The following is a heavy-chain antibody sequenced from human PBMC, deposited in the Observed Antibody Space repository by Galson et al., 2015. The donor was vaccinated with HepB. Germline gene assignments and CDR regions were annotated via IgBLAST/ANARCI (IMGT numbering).Heavy chain of an antibody. D-gene: IGHD3-22*01. CDR1: GGTFSSYT. V-gene: IGHV1-69*02. CDR3: ARARANYYDSSGYPKFYGMDV. Sequence: SVKVSCKASGGTFSSYTISWVRQAPGQGLEWMGRIIPILGIANYAQKFQGRVTITADKSTSTAYMELSSLRAEDTAVYYCARARANYYDSSGYPKFYGMDVWGQWSTVTVSS. J-gene: IGHJ6*02. CDR2: IIPILGIA.